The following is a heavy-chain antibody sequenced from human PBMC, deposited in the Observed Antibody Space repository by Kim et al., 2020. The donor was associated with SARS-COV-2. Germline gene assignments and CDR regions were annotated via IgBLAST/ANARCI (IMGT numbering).Heavy chain of an antibody. CDR3: TTDLWVYLRGPYYDILTGPGPPDY. J-gene: IGHJ4*02. V-gene: IGHV3-15*01. D-gene: IGHD3-9*01. CDR1: GFTFSNAW. CDR2: IKSKTDGGTT. Sequence: GGSLRLSCAASGFTFSNAWMSWVRQAPGKGLEWVGRIKSKTDGGTTDYAAPVKGRFTISRDDSKNTLYLQMNSLKTEDTAVYYCTTDLWVYLRGPYYDILTGPGPPDYWGQGTLVTVSS.